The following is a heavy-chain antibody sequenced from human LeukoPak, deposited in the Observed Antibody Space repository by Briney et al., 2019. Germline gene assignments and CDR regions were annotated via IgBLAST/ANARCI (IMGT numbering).Heavy chain of an antibody. J-gene: IGHJ4*02. Sequence: PGGSLRLSCAASGFTFSSYSMNWVRQAPGKGLEWVSSISSSSSYIYYADSVKGRFTISRDNAKNSLYLQMNSLRAEDTAVYYCARGPLPYSSSWHLNIYYFDYWGQGTLVTVSS. CDR1: GFTFSSYS. D-gene: IGHD6-13*01. V-gene: IGHV3-21*01. CDR3: ARGPLPYSSSWHLNIYYFDY. CDR2: ISSSSSYI.